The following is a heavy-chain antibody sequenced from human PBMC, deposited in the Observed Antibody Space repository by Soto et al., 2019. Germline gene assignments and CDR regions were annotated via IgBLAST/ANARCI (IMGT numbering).Heavy chain of an antibody. CDR1: GFTFSSYG. J-gene: IGHJ4*02. Sequence: PGGSLRLSCAASGFTFSSYGMHWVRQAPGKGLEWVAVIWYDGSNKYYADSVKGRFTISRDNSKNTLYLQMNSLRAEDTAVYYCAKDYDILTGVDYWGQGTLVTVSS. D-gene: IGHD3-9*01. CDR3: AKDYDILTGVDY. CDR2: IWYDGSNK. V-gene: IGHV3-30*02.